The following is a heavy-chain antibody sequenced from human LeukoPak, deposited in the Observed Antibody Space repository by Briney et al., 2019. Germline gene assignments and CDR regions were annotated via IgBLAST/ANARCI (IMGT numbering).Heavy chain of an antibody. J-gene: IGHJ4*02. CDR3: ARDGGACSPIDY. CDR2: IYYSGST. CDR1: GGSISSYY. D-gene: IGHD3-16*01. V-gene: IGHV4-59*01. Sequence: PSETLSLTCTVSGGSISSYYWNWIRQPPGKGLEWIGYIYYSGSTNYNPSLKSRVTISVDTSKNQFSLKLSSVTAADTAVYYCARDGGACSPIDYWGQGTLVTVSS.